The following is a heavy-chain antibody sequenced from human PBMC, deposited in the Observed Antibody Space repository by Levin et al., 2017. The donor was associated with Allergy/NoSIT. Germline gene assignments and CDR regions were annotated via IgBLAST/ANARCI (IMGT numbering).Heavy chain of an antibody. CDR1: GGSFSGYY. CDR3: ARCLYSSGWRPLVAFDI. CDR2: INHSGST. Sequence: SETLSLTCAVYGGSFSGYYWSWIRQPPGKGLEWIGEINHSGSTNYNPSLKSRVTISVDTSKNQFSLKLSSVTAADTAVYYCARCLYSSGWRPLVAFDIWGQGTMVTVSS. D-gene: IGHD6-19*01. J-gene: IGHJ3*02. V-gene: IGHV4-34*01.